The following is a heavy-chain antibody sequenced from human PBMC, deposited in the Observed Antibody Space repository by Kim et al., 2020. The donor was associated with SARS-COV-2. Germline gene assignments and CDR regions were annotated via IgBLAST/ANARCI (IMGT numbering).Heavy chain of an antibody. CDR3: ARDIFKPKFYYYGMDA. CDR1: AFTVSDNY. V-gene: IGHV3-53*01. D-gene: IGHD3-3*02. J-gene: IGHJ6*02. CDR2: IYSDGTI. Sequence: GGSLRLSCAASAFTVSDNYMSWVRQAPGKGLEWVSIIYSDGTIYYIDSVKGRFTVSRDNSKNTLYLQMNGLRAEDTAVYYCARDIFKPKFYYYGMDAWGQGTTVTVSS.